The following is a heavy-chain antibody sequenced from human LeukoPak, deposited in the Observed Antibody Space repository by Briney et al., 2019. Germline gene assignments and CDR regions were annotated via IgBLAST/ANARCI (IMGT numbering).Heavy chain of an antibody. D-gene: IGHD3-3*01. J-gene: IGHJ6*02. V-gene: IGHV1-46*01. CDR2: INPSGGST. CDR3: ARETHITIFGVVPSYYYGMDV. CDR1: GYTFTSYY. Sequence: GASVKVSCKASGYTFTSYYMHWVRQAPGQGLEWMGIINPSGGSTGYAQKFQGRVTMTRDTSTSTAYMELSSLRSEDTAVYYCARETHITIFGVVPSYYYGMDVWGQGTTVTVSS.